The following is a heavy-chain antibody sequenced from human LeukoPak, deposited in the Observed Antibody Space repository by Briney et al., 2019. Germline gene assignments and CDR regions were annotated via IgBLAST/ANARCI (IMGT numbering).Heavy chain of an antibody. Sequence: GGSLRLSCAGSGFAFSSYGMHWVRQAPGKGLEWVAVISSDGSNKYYADSLNGRFTIYRDNSKNTLYLQMNSLGADDSAVYYCAKDKGDFYFDCWGQGTLVTVSS. CDR2: ISSDGSNK. D-gene: IGHD2-21*02. CDR3: AKDKGDFYFDC. V-gene: IGHV3-30*18. CDR1: GFAFSSYG. J-gene: IGHJ4*02.